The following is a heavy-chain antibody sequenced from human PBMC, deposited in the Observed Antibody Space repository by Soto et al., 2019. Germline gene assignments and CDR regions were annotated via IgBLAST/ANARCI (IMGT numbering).Heavy chain of an antibody. CDR2: ISPGGYDT. D-gene: IGHD2-2*01. V-gene: IGHV3-23*01. Sequence: EAQLWESGGDLVQPGRSLRLSCAASGFTFSRFGMSWVRQAPGKGLEWVSGISPGGYDTYYADSVKGRFTISRDNSKNTLFLLMNSLRGDDTAVYYRASNYATHDYWGQGTLVTVSS. CDR3: ASNYATHDY. CDR1: GFTFSRFG. J-gene: IGHJ4*02.